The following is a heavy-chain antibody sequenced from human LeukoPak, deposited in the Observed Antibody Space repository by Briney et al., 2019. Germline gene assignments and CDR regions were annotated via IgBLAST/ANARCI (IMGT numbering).Heavy chain of an antibody. Sequence: SSETLSLTCTVSGGSISSYYWSWIRQPPGKGLEWIGYIYYSGSTNYNPSLKSRVTISVDTSKNQFSLKLSSVTAADTAVYYCASSGWYHYFDYWGQGTLVTVSS. V-gene: IGHV4-59*01. CDR2: IYYSGST. CDR3: ASSGWYHYFDY. J-gene: IGHJ4*02. D-gene: IGHD6-19*01. CDR1: GGSISSYY.